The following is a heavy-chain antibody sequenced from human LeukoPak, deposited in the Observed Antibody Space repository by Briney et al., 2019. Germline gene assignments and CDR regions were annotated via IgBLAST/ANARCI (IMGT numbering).Heavy chain of an antibody. CDR1: GYTFTGYY. V-gene: IGHV1-2*02. J-gene: IGHJ4*02. Sequence: SVKVSCKASGYTFTGYYMHWVRQAPGQGLEWMGWINPNSGGTNYAQEFQGRVTMTRDTSISTAYMELSRLRSDDTAVYYCARGIAAAGDEGFDYWGQGTLVTVSS. CDR2: INPNSGGT. D-gene: IGHD6-13*01. CDR3: ARGIAAAGDEGFDY.